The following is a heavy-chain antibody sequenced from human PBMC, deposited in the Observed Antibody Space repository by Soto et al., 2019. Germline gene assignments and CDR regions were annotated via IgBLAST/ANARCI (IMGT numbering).Heavy chain of an antibody. D-gene: IGHD3-10*01. V-gene: IGHV3-23*01. CDR2: ISGSGGST. J-gene: IGHJ4*02. CDR1: GFTLSSYA. Sequence: EVQLLESGGGLVQPGGSLRLSCAASGFTLSSYAMSWVRQAPGKGLEWVSAISGSGGSTYYADSVKGRFTISRDNSKNTLYLQMNSLRAEDTAVYYCAKDPNSYGSGSIFDYWGQGTLVTVSS. CDR3: AKDPNSYGSGSIFDY.